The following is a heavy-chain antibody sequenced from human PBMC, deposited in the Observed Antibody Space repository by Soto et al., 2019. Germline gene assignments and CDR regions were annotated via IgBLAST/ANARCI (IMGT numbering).Heavy chain of an antibody. CDR1: GFSFSSYA. V-gene: IGHV3-23*01. CDR3: AKDLFGVVVYYYYYYGMDV. Sequence: HPGGSLGLSCAASGFSFSSYAVSWVRQDPGKGLEWVSAISGSGGSTYYADSVKGRFTISRDNSKNTLYLQMNSLRAEDTAVYYCAKDLFGVVVYYYYYYGMDVWGQGTTVTVSS. J-gene: IGHJ6*02. D-gene: IGHD3-3*01. CDR2: ISGSGGST.